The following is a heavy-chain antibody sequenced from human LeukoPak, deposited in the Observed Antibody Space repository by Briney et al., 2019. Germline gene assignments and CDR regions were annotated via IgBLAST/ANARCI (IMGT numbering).Heavy chain of an antibody. V-gene: IGHV4-34*01. D-gene: IGHD5-12*01. CDR3: ASLLNVAGYSGHDCDY. CDR2: INHSGST. J-gene: IGHJ4*02. Sequence: PSETLSLTCSVYGGSFSGYYWSWIRQPPRKGLEWIGEINHSGSTNYNPSLKSRVTISVDTSKSQFSLKLRSVTAADTAVYYCASLLNVAGYSGHDCDYWGQGTLVTVSS. CDR1: GGSFSGYY.